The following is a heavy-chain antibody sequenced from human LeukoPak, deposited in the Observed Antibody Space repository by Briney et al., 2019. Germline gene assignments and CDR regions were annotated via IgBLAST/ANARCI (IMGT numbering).Heavy chain of an antibody. CDR3: ARKNVGSWQTLDY. Sequence: SETLSRTCAVYGGSFSGYYWSWIRQPPGKGLEWIGEVNHDGSTNYNPSLKSRVIISVDTSKNQSSLKLTSVTAADTAVYYCARKNVGSWQTLDYWDQGTLITVSS. D-gene: IGHD1-1*01. J-gene: IGHJ4*02. V-gene: IGHV4-34*01. CDR2: VNHDGST. CDR1: GGSFSGYY.